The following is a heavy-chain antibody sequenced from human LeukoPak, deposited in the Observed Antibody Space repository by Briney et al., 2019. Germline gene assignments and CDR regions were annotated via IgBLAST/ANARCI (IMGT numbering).Heavy chain of an antibody. CDR3: AKDLDHGSESYYYYGMDV. CDR2: ISGSGGST. V-gene: IGHV3-23*01. CDR1: GFTFSSYA. Sequence: GGSLRLSCAASGFTFSSYAMSWVRQAPGKGLEWVSAISGSGGSTYYADSVKGRFTISRDNSKNTLYLQMNSPRAEDTAVYYCAKDLDHGSESYYYYGMDVWGQGTTVTVSS. J-gene: IGHJ6*02. D-gene: IGHD3-10*01.